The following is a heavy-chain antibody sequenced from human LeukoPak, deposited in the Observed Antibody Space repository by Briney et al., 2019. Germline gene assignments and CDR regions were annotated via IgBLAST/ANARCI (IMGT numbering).Heavy chain of an antibody. CDR2: IYSGGST. D-gene: IGHD3-10*01. CDR3: ARERKDYGSGSYYTDY. Sequence: GGSLRLSCAASGFTVSSNYMSWVRQAPGKGLEWVSVIYSGGSTYYADSVKGRFTISRDNSKNTLYLQMNSLRAEDTAVYYCARERKDYGSGSYYTDYWDQGTLVTVSS. V-gene: IGHV3-53*01. J-gene: IGHJ4*02. CDR1: GFTVSSNY.